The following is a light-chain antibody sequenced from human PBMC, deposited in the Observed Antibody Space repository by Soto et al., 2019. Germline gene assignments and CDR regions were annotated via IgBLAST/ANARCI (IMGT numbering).Light chain of an antibody. J-gene: IGKJ4*01. V-gene: IGKV2-28*01. Sequence: DIVMTQSPFSLPVTPGEPASISCRSSRSVYASGNNDLDWYLQKPGQRPQLLIYFGSNRASGVPDRFSGRGSGTDVTLEISRVEPEDLGVYYCMQTLQTPLTFGGGTKVEI. CDR2: FGS. CDR3: MQTLQTPLT. CDR1: RSVYASGNND.